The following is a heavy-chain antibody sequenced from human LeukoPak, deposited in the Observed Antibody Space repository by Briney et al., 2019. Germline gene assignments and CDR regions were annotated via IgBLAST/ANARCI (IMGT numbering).Heavy chain of an antibody. Sequence: GGSLRLSCAASGFTFNSDWMSWVRQAPGKGLEWVASIKQDGSEEYYVGSVKGRFTISRDNAKNSLYLQMNSLRAEDTAVYHCARVRLTGPGKGYFDFWGQGTLVTVSS. CDR2: IKQDGSEE. CDR3: ARVRLTGPGKGYFDF. V-gene: IGHV3-7*03. J-gene: IGHJ4*02. CDR1: GFTFNSDW. D-gene: IGHD1-20*01.